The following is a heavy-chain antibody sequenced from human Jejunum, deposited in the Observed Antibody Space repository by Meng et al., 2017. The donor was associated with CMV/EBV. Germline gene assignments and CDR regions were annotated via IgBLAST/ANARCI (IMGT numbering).Heavy chain of an antibody. CDR1: FSSDA. D-gene: IGHD4-11*01. Sequence: FSSDAMHWVRQAPGKGLEWVAFIRFDGTNNYLVDSVKGRFTISRDNSKNMLFLQMNSLRAEDTAVYYCAKDKIPVSPYYYGMDVWGQGTTVTVSS. CDR2: IRFDGTNN. J-gene: IGHJ6*02. CDR3: AKDKIPVSPYYYGMDV. V-gene: IGHV3-30*02.